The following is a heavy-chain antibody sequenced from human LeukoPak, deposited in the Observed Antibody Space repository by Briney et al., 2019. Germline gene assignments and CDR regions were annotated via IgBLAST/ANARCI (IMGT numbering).Heavy chain of an antibody. CDR3: ARMGGSYFRDAFDI. CDR2: INPNSGGT. CDR1: GYTFTGYY. J-gene: IGHJ3*02. V-gene: IGHV1-2*04. D-gene: IGHD1-26*01. Sequence: ASVKVSCKASGYTFTGYYMHWVRQAPGQGLEWMGWINPNSGGTNYAQKFQGWVTMTRDTSISTAYMELSRLRSDDTAVYYCARMGGSYFRDAFDIWGQGTKVTVSS.